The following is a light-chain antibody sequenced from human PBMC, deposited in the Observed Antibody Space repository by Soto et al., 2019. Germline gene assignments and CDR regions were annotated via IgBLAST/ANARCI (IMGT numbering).Light chain of an antibody. J-gene: IGLJ2*01. CDR2: DII. CDR3: AAWDDRLSGLV. Sequence: QSVLTQPASVSGSPGQSITISCTGTSSDVGAYIFVSWYQQHPGKAPKLMIYDIINRPSGVSNRFSGSKSGNTASLTISGLQAEDEADYYCAAWDDRLSGLVFGRGTKVTVL. V-gene: IGLV2-14*03. CDR1: SSDVGAYIF.